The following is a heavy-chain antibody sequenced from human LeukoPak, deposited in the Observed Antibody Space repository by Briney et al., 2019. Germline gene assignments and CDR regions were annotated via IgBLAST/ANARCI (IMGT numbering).Heavy chain of an antibody. Sequence: SETLSLTCTVSGGSIRSSSYYWGWIRQPPGKGLEWIGSIYYSGSTYYNPSLKSRVTISVDTSKNQFSLKLSSVTAADTAVYYCARSAAYYDSSGYFHATLPPPDYWGQGTLVTVSS. J-gene: IGHJ4*02. CDR2: IYYSGST. CDR3: ARSAAYYDSSGYFHATLPPPDY. V-gene: IGHV4-39*01. D-gene: IGHD3-22*01. CDR1: GGSIRSSSYY.